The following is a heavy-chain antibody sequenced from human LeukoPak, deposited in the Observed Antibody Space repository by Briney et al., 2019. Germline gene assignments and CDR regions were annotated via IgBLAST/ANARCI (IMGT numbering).Heavy chain of an antibody. V-gene: IGHV4-31*03. CDR3: ALLYYDFWSGYYPFDY. CDR2: IYYSGNT. J-gene: IGHJ4*02. Sequence: PSETLSLTCTVSGGSISSGGYYWSWIRQHPGRGLEWIGYIYYSGNTYYNPSLKSRVTISVDTSKNQFSLKLSSVTAADTAVYYCALLYYDFWSGYYPFDYWGQGTLVTVSS. D-gene: IGHD3-3*01. CDR1: GGSISSGGYY.